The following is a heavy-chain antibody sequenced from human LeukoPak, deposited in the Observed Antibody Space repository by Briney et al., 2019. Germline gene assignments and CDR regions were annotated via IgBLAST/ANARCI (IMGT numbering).Heavy chain of an antibody. V-gene: IGHV3-23*01. CDR1: GFTFSSYA. CDR3: ARDYGYYGSGSYD. CDR2: ISGSGGST. D-gene: IGHD3-10*01. Sequence: GGSLRLSCAASGFTFSSYAMSWVRQAPGKGLEWVSAISGSGGSTYYADSVKGRFTISRDNSKNTLYLQMNSLRAEDTAVYYCARDYGYYGSGSYDWGQGTLVTVSS. J-gene: IGHJ4*02.